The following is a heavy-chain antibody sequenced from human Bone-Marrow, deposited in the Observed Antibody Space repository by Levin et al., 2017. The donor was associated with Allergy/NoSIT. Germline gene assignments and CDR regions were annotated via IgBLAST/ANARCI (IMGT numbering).Heavy chain of an antibody. V-gene: IGHV1-2*02. CDR3: ARNDYGDYVQNFDY. Sequence: ASVKVSCKAAGYTFTDHYMHWVRQTPGQGLEWMGWVNCNSGDTHYAQKFQDRVTMTRDTSITTAYIEVSSLRFDDTALYFCARNDYGDYVQNFDYWGQGTLVTVSS. D-gene: IGHD4-17*01. CDR2: VNCNSGDT. J-gene: IGHJ4*02. CDR1: GYTFTDHY.